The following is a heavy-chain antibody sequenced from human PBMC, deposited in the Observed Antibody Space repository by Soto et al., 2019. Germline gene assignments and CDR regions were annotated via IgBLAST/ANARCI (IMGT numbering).Heavy chain of an antibody. J-gene: IGHJ4*02. V-gene: IGHV1-69*02. CDR3: VIISGPGYGSSWQNPYYFDY. Sequence: QVQLVQSGAEVKKPGSSVKVSCKASGGTFSSYTISWVRQAPGQGLEWMGRIIPILGIANYAQKFQGRVTITADKSTSTAYRELSSLRSEDTDVYYCVIISGPGYGSSWQNPYYFDYWGQGTLVTVSS. D-gene: IGHD6-13*01. CDR2: IIPILGIA. CDR1: GGTFSSYT.